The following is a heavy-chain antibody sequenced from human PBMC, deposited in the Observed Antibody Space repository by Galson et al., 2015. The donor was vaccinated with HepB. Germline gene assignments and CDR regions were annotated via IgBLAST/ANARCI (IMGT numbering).Heavy chain of an antibody. V-gene: IGHV6-1*01. CDR1: GDSVSSNSAA. Sequence: CAISGDSVSSNSAAWNWIRQSPSRGLEWLGRTYYRSKWYNDYAVSVKSRITINPDTSKNQFSLQLNSVTPDDTAVYYCARVEQQVVPTGWFDPWGQGTLVTVSS. CDR3: ARVEQQVVPTGWFDP. J-gene: IGHJ5*02. CDR2: TYYRSKWYN. D-gene: IGHD6-13*01.